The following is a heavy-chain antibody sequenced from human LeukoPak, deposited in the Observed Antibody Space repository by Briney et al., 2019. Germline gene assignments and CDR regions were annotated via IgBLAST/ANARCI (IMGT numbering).Heavy chain of an antibody. V-gene: IGHV4-39*01. CDR1: GGSISSSSYY. J-gene: IGHJ5*02. D-gene: IGHD4-17*01. CDR2: IYYSGST. Sequence: PSETLSLTCTVSGGSISSSSYYWGWIRQPPGKGLEWIGSIYYSGSTYYNPSLKSRVTISVDTSKNQFSLKLSSVTAADTAVYYCARHYVWTTVNWFDPWGQGTLVTVSS. CDR3: ARHYVWTTVNWFDP.